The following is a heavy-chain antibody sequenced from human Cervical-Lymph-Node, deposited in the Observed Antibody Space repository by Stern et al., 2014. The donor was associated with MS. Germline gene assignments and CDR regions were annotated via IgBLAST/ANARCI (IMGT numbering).Heavy chain of an antibody. Sequence: QVQLVQSGAEVKEPGASVKVSCKASGYTFTDYYMHWMRQAPGQGLEWMGRINPNSGDTKFAEKFQGRVTLTQETSTSTTHMELSSLRSDDTAFYYWARDWRVLRDEGNWFDPWGQGTLVTVSS. CDR3: ARDWRVLRDEGNWFDP. CDR2: INPNSGDT. V-gene: IGHV1-2*06. J-gene: IGHJ5*02. D-gene: IGHD3-3*01. CDR1: GYTFTDYY.